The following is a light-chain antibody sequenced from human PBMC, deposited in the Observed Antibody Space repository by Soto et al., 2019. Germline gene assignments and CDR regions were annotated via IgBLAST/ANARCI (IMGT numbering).Light chain of an antibody. J-gene: IGKJ1*01. CDR2: GAS. CDR3: HQYDSSPRT. Sequence: EIVLTQSPGTLSLSPGDRATLSCRASQSVGSNCLAWYQQKSGQSPRLLIYGASFRASGIPDRFSGSGSGTDFTLTIRRLELEDFAMYFCHQYDSSPRTLGQGTKVEIK. CDR1: QSVGSNC. V-gene: IGKV3-20*01.